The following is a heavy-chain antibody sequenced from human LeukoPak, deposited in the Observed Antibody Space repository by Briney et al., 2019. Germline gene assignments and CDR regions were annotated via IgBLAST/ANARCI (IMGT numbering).Heavy chain of an antibody. CDR1: GFTFSSYW. D-gene: IGHD3-22*01. J-gene: IGHJ3*02. Sequence: GGSLRLSXAASGFTFSSYWMSWVRQAPGKGLEWVANIKQDGSEKYYVDSVKGRFTISRDNAKNSLYLQMNSLRAEDTAVYYCARDQYYYDSSGYRLVGAFDIWGRGTMVTVSS. V-gene: IGHV3-7*01. CDR2: IKQDGSEK. CDR3: ARDQYYYDSSGYRLVGAFDI.